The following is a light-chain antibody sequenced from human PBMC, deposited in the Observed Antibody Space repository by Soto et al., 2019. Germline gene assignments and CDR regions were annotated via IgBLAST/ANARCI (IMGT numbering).Light chain of an antibody. CDR3: MQTLHIPLT. Sequence: DVVMTQSPLSLPVTPGEPASISCRSSQSLLHSNGYNYLDWYLQKPGQSPQLLIYLGSNRASWVPDRFSSSGSGTDFTLKITRVEAEDVGVYYCMQTLHIPLTFGGGTRVEIK. J-gene: IGKJ4*01. V-gene: IGKV2-28*01. CDR1: QSLLHSNGYNY. CDR2: LGS.